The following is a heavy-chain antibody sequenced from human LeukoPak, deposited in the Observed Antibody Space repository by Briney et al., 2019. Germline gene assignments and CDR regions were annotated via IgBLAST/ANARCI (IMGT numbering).Heavy chain of an antibody. CDR2: ISGSGGST. J-gene: IGHJ4*02. V-gene: IGHV3-23*01. CDR1: GFTFSSYA. CDR3: AKDIQLWLEGEGY. D-gene: IGHD5-18*01. Sequence: PGGSLRLSCAASGFTFSSYAMSWVRQAPGKGLEWVSGISGSGGSTYYADSVKGRFTISRDNSKNTLYLQLNSLRVEDTAVYYCAKDIQLWLEGEGYWGQGTLVTVSS.